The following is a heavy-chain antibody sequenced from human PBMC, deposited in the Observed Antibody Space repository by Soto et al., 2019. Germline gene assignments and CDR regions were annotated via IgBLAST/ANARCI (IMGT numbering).Heavy chain of an antibody. CDR3: ARGGGVYYFDY. CDR1: GGSISSYY. J-gene: IGHJ4*02. CDR2: IYYSGIT. V-gene: IGHV4-59*01. Sequence: PSETLSLTCTVSGGSISSYYWSWIRQPPGKGLEWTGYIYYSGITDYNSSLKSRVTISVDTSKSQFSLKLSSVTAADTAVYYCARGGGVYYFDYWGQGTLVTVSS. D-gene: IGHD2-8*02.